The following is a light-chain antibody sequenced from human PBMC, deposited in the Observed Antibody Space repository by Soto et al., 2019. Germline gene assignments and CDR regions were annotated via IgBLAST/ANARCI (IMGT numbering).Light chain of an antibody. J-gene: IGKJ1*01. V-gene: IGKV3-20*01. Sequence: EIVLTQSPGTLSLSPGERATLSCRASQSVTKYLAWHQQKPGQAPRLLIYNATNRATGVPDRFSGSGSGTDFTITIIRLEPEDFAVYYCQKYSSSPRTFGQGTKVEIK. CDR3: QKYSSSPRT. CDR1: QSVTKY. CDR2: NAT.